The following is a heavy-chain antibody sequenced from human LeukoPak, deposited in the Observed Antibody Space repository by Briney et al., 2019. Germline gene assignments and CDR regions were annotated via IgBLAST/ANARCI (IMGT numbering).Heavy chain of an antibody. D-gene: IGHD4-23*01. J-gene: IGHJ3*02. CDR3: ARSNLSRKIKLLGPDAFDI. CDR1: GGTFSSYA. CDR2: IIPIFGTA. V-gene: IGHV1-69*05. Sequence: KPGSSVKVSCKVSGGTFSSYAISWVRQAPGQGLEWMGRIIPIFGTANYAQKFQGRVTITTDESTSTAYMELSSLRSEDTAVYYCARSNLSRKIKLLGPDAFDIWGQGTMVTVSS.